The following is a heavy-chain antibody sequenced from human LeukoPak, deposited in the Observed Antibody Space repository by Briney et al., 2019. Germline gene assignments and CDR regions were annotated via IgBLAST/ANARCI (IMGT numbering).Heavy chain of an antibody. CDR1: GGSISSYY. D-gene: IGHD3-22*01. CDR2: IYTSGST. CDR3: ARESGYYYDTSGYTFDY. V-gene: IGHV4-4*07. Sequence: SETLSLTCTVSGGSISSYYWSWIRQPPGKGLEWIGRIYTSGSTNYNPSLKSRVSMSVDTPKNQFSLRLRSVTAADTAVYYCARESGYYYDTSGYTFDYWGQGILVTVSS. J-gene: IGHJ4*02.